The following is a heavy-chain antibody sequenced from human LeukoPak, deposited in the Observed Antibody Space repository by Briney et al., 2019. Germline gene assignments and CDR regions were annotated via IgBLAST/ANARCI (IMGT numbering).Heavy chain of an antibody. D-gene: IGHD1-26*01. CDR3: VKWDENYYSMDV. Sequence: GGSLRLSCEASGLTSNKYGVSWVRQAPGKGLEWVSNISGSGGGTHYASSVKDRAAISRDNSKNTVYLEMNGLRAEDTAVYFCVKWDENYYSMDVWGRGTTVTVSS. CDR2: ISGSGGGT. J-gene: IGHJ6*03. V-gene: IGHV3-23*01. CDR1: GLTSNKYG.